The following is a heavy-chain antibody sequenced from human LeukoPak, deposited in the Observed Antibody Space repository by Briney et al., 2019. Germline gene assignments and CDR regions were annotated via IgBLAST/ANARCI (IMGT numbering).Heavy chain of an antibody. V-gene: IGHV3-23*01. CDR3: AKLGPGIAAAGTAEYFQH. CDR1: GFTFSSYA. Sequence: QTGGSLRLSCAASGFTFSSYAMSWVRQAPGKGLEWVSAISGSGGSTYYADSVKGRFTISRDNSKNTLYLQMNSLRAEDTAVYYCAKLGPGIAAAGTAEYFQHWGQGTLVTVSS. D-gene: IGHD6-13*01. CDR2: ISGSGGST. J-gene: IGHJ1*01.